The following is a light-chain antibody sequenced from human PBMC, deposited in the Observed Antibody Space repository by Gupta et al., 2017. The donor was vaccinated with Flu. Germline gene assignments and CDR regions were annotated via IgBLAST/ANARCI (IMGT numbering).Light chain of an antibody. CDR3: QQYNSDT. CDR2: KAS. Sequence: DIQMTQSPSTLSASVGDRVTITCRASQSISSWLAWYQQKPGKAPKLLIYKASTLESGVPSRFSGSGSGTEFTLTSSSLQPDDFATYYCQQYNSDTFGQGTKVEIK. V-gene: IGKV1-5*03. CDR1: QSISSW. J-gene: IGKJ2*01.